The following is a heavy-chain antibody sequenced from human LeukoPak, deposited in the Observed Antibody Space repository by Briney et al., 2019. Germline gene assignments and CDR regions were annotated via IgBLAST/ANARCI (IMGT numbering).Heavy chain of an antibody. CDR1: GFTLSSYS. D-gene: IGHD1-26*01. V-gene: IGHV3-48*02. Sequence: PGGSLRLSCAASGFTLSSYSMNWVRQAPGKGLEWVSYIRSNSNTIYYADSVKGRFAISRDNAKNSLYLLLNSLRDEDTGLYYCARGYSGPDAFDFWGQGTMVTVSS. J-gene: IGHJ3*01. CDR3: ARGYSGPDAFDF. CDR2: IRSNSNTI.